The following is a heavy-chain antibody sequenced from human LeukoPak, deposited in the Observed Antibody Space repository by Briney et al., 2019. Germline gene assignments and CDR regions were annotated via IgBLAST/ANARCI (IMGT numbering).Heavy chain of an antibody. V-gene: IGHV4-34*01. CDR1: GGSFSGYY. J-gene: IGHJ4*02. CDR3: ARGGRQGDY. D-gene: IGHD1-26*01. Sequence: SETLSLTCAVYGGSFSGYYWSWIRQPPGKGLEWIGEINHSGSTNYNPSLKSRVAISVDTSKNQFSLKLSSVTAADSAVYYCARGGRQGDYWGQGTLVTVSS. CDR2: INHSGST.